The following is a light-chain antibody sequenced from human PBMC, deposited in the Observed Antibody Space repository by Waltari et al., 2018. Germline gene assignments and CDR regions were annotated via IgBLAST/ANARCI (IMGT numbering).Light chain of an antibody. J-gene: IGKJ1*01. CDR2: GAS. CDR3: QQYNNWLRT. V-gene: IGKV3-15*01. CDR1: QSVSSN. Sequence: EIVMTQSPPTLSVSPVERATLSCRASQSVSSNLAWYQQKPGQAPRLLIYGASTRATGIPARFSGSGSGTEFTLTISSLQSEDFAVYYCQQYNNWLRTFGQGTKVEIK.